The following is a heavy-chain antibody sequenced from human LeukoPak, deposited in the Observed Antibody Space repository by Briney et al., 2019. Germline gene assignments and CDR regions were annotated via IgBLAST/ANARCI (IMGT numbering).Heavy chain of an antibody. V-gene: IGHV1-69*13. CDR2: IIPIFGTA. Sequence: SVKVSCKASGYTFTSYGISWVRQAPGQGLEWMGGIIPIFGTANYAQKFQGRVTITADESTSTAYMELSSLRSEDTAVYYCARDCSSPAGYYMDVWGKGTTVTVSS. CDR1: GYTFTSYG. J-gene: IGHJ6*03. CDR3: ARDCSSPAGYYMDV. D-gene: IGHD6-6*01.